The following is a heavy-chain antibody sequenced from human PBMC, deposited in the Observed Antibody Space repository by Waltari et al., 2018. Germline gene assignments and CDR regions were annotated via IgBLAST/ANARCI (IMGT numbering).Heavy chain of an antibody. V-gene: IGHV1-18*01. D-gene: IGHD3-3*01. CDR1: GYPFTNYG. CDR3: ARGADYYFDY. Sequence: QVQLVQSGAAVKKPGASVTVPCKASGYPFTNYGISWVRLAPGQGLEWMGWISGYTGDTYYAQKFQGRVTMTTDPSTSTAFMEVRSLRSDDTAVYYCARGADYYFDYWGQGSLLTVSS. J-gene: IGHJ4*02. CDR2: ISGYTGDT.